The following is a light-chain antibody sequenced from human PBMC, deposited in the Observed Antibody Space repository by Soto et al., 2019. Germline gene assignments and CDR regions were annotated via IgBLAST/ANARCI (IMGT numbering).Light chain of an antibody. J-gene: IGLJ2*01. CDR2: STN. CDR1: SSDIGSRS. Sequence: QSVLTQPPSASGTPGQRVTISCFGSSSDIGSRSVNWYQHLPGTAPKLVIYSTNQRPSGVPDRFSGSKSGTSASLAISGLQAEDEADYYCSTWDDNLTGVLFGGGTKLTVL. V-gene: IGLV1-44*01. CDR3: STWDDNLTGVL.